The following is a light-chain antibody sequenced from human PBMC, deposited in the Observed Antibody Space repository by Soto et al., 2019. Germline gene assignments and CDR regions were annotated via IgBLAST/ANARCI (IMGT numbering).Light chain of an antibody. CDR1: QSVGSY. CDR3: QQRSYRPKYT. Sequence: IVLTQSPATLSLSPEETATLSCRASQSVGSYLAWYQHKPGQAPRILLFHASHRASGIPPRFSVSGSGTNFTLTNTSLEPEDVAFYYCQQRSYRPKYTFGQGTRLEIK. V-gene: IGKV3-11*01. J-gene: IGKJ2*01. CDR2: HAS.